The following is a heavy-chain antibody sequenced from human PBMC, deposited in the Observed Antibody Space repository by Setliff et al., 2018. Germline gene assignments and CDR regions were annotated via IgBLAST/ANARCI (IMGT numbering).Heavy chain of an antibody. CDR2: ISPYSGKT. CDR3: ARGRGPDIVVTIPGDY. D-gene: IGHD2-15*01. J-gene: IGHJ4*02. CDR1: GYNFITLG. Sequence: ASVKVSCKTSGYNFITLGINWVRQAPGQGLEWVGWISPYSGKTDYAQEFQGRVIMTIDPSATTAYMELKALRSDDTAVYYCARGRGPDIVVTIPGDYWGQGTQVTVSS. V-gene: IGHV1-18*01.